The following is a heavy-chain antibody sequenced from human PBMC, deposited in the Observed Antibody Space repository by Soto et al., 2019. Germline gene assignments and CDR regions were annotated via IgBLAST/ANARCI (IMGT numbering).Heavy chain of an antibody. CDR2: IYESGTI. D-gene: IGHD3-10*01. CDR1: GGSIGGAGYS. CDR3: ARAQFYSGSGNYHNLMFDP. Sequence: SETLSLTCAVSGGSIGGAGYSWSWIRQPPGGGLDWIGYIYESGTILYNPSLKTRLTISLNWSDKQFSLTLNSVTAADTAVYYRARAQFYSGSGNYHNLMFDPWGQGTQVTVSS. V-gene: IGHV4-30-2*01. J-gene: IGHJ5*02.